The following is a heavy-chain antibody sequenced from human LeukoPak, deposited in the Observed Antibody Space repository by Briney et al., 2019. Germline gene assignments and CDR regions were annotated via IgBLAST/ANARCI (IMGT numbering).Heavy chain of an antibody. CDR2: IDPNSGGT. V-gene: IGHV1-2*04. D-gene: IGHD6-13*01. J-gene: IGHJ4*02. CDR3: ARDSAAGTGSFDY. CDR1: GYTFTGYY. Sequence: GASVKVSCKASGYTFTGYYMHWVRQAPGQGLEWMGWIDPNSGGTNYAQKFQGWVTVTRDTSISTAYMELSRLRSDDTAVYYCARDSAAGTGSFDYWGQGTLVTVSS.